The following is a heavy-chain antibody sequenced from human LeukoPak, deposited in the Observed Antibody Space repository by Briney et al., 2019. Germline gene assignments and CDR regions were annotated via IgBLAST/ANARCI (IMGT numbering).Heavy chain of an antibody. V-gene: IGHV1-2*02. Sequence: ASVTVSCKASGYTFTDYYMHWVRQAPGQGLEWMGWINPNSGGRNYAQKFQGRVTITRDTSISTAYMELSRLRSDDTAVYYCARVWDTAMVFDPKGGLDYWGQGTLVTVSS. CDR3: ARVWDTAMVFDPKGGLDY. CDR2: INPNSGGR. J-gene: IGHJ4*02. CDR1: GYTFTDYY. D-gene: IGHD5-18*01.